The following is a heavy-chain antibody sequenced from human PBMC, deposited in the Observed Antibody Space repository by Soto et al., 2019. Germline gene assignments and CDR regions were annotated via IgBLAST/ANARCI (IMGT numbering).Heavy chain of an antibody. Sequence: GGSLRLSCAASGFTFSSYWMSWVRQAPGKGLEWVANIKQDGSEKYYVDSVKGRFTISRDNAKNSLYLQMNSLRAEDTAVYYCARDALGGDFWSGYYFSAFDIWGQGTMVTVSS. D-gene: IGHD3-3*01. CDR2: IKQDGSEK. V-gene: IGHV3-7*01. J-gene: IGHJ3*02. CDR3: ARDALGGDFWSGYYFSAFDI. CDR1: GFTFSSYW.